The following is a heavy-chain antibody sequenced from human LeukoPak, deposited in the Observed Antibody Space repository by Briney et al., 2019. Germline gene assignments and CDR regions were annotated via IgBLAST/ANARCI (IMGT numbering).Heavy chain of an antibody. J-gene: IGHJ4*02. CDR3: AKDQNSDDYGDYFDY. CDR2: ISYDGSNK. Sequence: PGGSLRLSCAASGFTFSSYGMHWVRQAPGKGLEWVAVISYDGSNKYYADSVKGRFTISSDNSKNTLYLQMNSLRAEDTAVYYCAKDQNSDDYGDYFDYWGEGTLVTVSS. D-gene: IGHD4-17*01. CDR1: GFTFSSYG. V-gene: IGHV3-30*18.